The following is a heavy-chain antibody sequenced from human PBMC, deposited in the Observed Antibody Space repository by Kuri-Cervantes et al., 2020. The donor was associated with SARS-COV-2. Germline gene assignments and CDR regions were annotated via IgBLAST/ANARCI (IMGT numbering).Heavy chain of an antibody. CDR2: INHSGST. D-gene: IGHD2-2*01. J-gene: IGHJ4*02. Sequence: SETLSLTCAVYGGSFSGYYWSWIRQPPGKGLEWIGEINHSGSTNYNPSLMSRVTISVDTSKNQFSLKLSSVTAADTAVYYCASRYCSSTSCYRTTGKYYFDYWGQGTLVTVSS. CDR1: GGSFSGYY. CDR3: ASRYCSSTSCYRTTGKYYFDY. V-gene: IGHV4-34*01.